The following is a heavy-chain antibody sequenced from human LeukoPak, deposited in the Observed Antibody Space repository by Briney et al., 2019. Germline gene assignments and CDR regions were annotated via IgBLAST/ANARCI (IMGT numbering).Heavy chain of an antibody. CDR3: ARVAYCGGDCYSFDY. Sequence: GGSLRLSCAASGFTFSSYWMHWARQAPGKGLVWVSRINSDGSTTSYADSVKGRFTISRDNAKNTLYLQMNSLRAEDTAVYYCARVAYCGGDCYSFDYWGQGTLVTVSS. V-gene: IGHV3-74*01. CDR2: INSDGSTT. D-gene: IGHD2-21*02. J-gene: IGHJ4*02. CDR1: GFTFSSYW.